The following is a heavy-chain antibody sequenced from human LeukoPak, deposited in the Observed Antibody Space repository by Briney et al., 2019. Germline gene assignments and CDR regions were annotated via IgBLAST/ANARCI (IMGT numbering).Heavy chain of an antibody. CDR2: ISYDGSNK. CDR1: GFTFSSYA. CDR3: ARGGGSYSFSYFDY. Sequence: PGGSLRLSCAASGFTFSSYAMHWVRQAPGKGLEWVAVISYDGSNKYYADSVKGRFTISRDNSKNTLYLQMNSLRAEDTAVYYCARGGGSYSFSYFDYWGQGTLVTVSS. D-gene: IGHD1-26*01. V-gene: IGHV3-30-3*01. J-gene: IGHJ4*02.